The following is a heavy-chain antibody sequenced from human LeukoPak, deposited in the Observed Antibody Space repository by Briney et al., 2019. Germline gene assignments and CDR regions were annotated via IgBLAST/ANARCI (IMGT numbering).Heavy chain of an antibody. CDR2: ISHSGST. V-gene: IGHV4-34*01. D-gene: IGHD6-13*01. Sequence: SETLSLTCAVYGGSFSGYYWSWIRQPPGKGLEWIGEISHSGSTNYNPSLKSRVTISVDTSKNQSSLKLSSVTAADTAVYYCARGRGAAAGIGVRSWFDPWGQGTLVTVSS. CDR1: GGSFSGYY. CDR3: ARGRGAAAGIGVRSWFDP. J-gene: IGHJ5*02.